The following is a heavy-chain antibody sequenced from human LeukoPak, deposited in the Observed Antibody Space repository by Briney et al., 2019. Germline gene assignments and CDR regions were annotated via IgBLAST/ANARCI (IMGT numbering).Heavy chain of an antibody. J-gene: IGHJ4*02. CDR2: ISGDGGTT. Sequence: QTGGALRLSCAASGFTFDDYAMHWVRQAPGKGLECVSLISGDGGTTYYSDSVKGRFTISRDNSKNSLYLQMNSLRTEDTALYYCAKDISFVRGVPAYWGQGTLVTVSS. V-gene: IGHV3-43*02. CDR1: GFTFDDYA. D-gene: IGHD3-10*02. CDR3: AKDISFVRGVPAY.